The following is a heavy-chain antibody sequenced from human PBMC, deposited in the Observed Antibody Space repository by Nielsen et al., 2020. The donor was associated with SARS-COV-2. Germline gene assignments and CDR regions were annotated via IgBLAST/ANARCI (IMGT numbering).Heavy chain of an antibody. CDR1: GGSISSGGYY. CDR2: IYYSGST. V-gene: IGHV4-31*03. D-gene: IGHD6-19*01. CDR3: ARGDFHSRSGWSDAFDI. Sequence: SETLSLTCTVSGGSISSGGYYWSWIRQHPGKGLEWIGYIYYSGSTYYNPSLKSRVTISVDTSKNQFSLKLSSVTAADTAVYYCARGDFHSRSGWSDAFDIWGQGTMVTVSS. J-gene: IGHJ3*02.